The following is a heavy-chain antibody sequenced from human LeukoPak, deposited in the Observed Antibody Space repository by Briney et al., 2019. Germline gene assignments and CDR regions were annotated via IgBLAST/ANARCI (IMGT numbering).Heavy chain of an antibody. CDR1: GFTFSSYA. CDR3: ARDLDDSSGYFDY. V-gene: IGHV3-23*01. Sequence: PGGSLRLSCAASGFTFSSYAMSWVRQAPGKGLEWVSAISGSGGSTYYADSVKGRFTISRDNSKNTLYLQMNSLRPEDTAVYYCARDLDDSSGYFDYWGQGTLVTVSS. D-gene: IGHD3-22*01. CDR2: ISGSGGST. J-gene: IGHJ4*02.